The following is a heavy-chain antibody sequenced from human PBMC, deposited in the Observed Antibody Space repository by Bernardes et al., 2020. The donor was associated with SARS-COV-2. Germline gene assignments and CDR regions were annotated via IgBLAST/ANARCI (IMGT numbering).Heavy chain of an antibody. CDR1: RITFSNYA. Sequence: GGSLRLSCAASRITFSNYAMSWVRQAPGKGLEWVSAMSSIGGSTYYADSVKGRFTISRDNSENTLSLQMNSLRAEDTAVYYCAKLRGYNWNVDAFDTWGQGTMVSVSS. V-gene: IGHV3-23*01. D-gene: IGHD1-1*01. CDR3: AKLRGYNWNVDAFDT. CDR2: MSSIGGST. J-gene: IGHJ3*02.